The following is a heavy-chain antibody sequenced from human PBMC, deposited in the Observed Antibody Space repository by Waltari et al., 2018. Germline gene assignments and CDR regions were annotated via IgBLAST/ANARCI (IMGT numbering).Heavy chain of an antibody. V-gene: IGHV1-18*01. CDR2: ISGYNGKT. CDR3: ARGYYSDSCGDY. CDR1: GYTFTSNG. Sequence: QVQLVQSGPEVTKPGASVKVSCKASGYTFTSNGISWVRQAPGQGLEWMGWISGYNGKTKSAQMLQGRVTMTTDTSTSTAYMEVRSLTSDDTAVYFCARGYYSDSCGDYWGQGSLVTVSS. J-gene: IGHJ4*02. D-gene: IGHD3-22*01.